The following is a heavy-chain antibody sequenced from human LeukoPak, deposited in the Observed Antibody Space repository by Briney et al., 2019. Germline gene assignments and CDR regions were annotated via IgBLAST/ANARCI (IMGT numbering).Heavy chain of an antibody. CDR3: AKDSYRRPIIMITFGGVIVKGAFDI. Sequence: TGGSLRLSCAASGFTFSSYAMSWVRQAPGKGLEWVSAISGSGGSTYYADSVKGRFTISRDNSKNTLYLQMNSLRAEDTAVYYCAKDSYRRPIIMITFGGVIVKGAFDIWGQGTMVTVSS. V-gene: IGHV3-23*01. CDR1: GFTFSSYA. D-gene: IGHD3-16*02. J-gene: IGHJ3*02. CDR2: ISGSGGST.